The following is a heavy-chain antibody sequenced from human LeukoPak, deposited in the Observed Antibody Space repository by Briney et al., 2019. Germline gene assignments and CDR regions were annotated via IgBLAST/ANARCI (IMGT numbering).Heavy chain of an antibody. CDR2: ISAYNGNT. CDR1: GYTFTSYG. Sequence: ASVKVSCKASGYTFTSYGISWVRQAPGQGLEWMGWISAYNGNTNYAPKLQGRVTMPTDTSTSTAYMELRSLRSDDTAVYYCARAESLGYCSSTSCPYYFDYWGQGTLVTVSS. CDR3: ARAESLGYCSSTSCPYYFDY. D-gene: IGHD2-2*01. V-gene: IGHV1-18*01. J-gene: IGHJ4*02.